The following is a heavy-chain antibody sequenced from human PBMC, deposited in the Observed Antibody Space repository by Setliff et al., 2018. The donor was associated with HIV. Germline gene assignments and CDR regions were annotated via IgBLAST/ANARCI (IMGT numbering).Heavy chain of an antibody. V-gene: IGHV4-39*01. CDR1: GGSISSSSYY. CDR3: ARSSPYGDPDQVAWYFDL. CDR2: IYYGGTT. D-gene: IGHD4-17*01. J-gene: IGHJ2*01. Sequence: SETLSLTCTASGGSISSSSYYWGWIRQSPGKGLEWIGTIYYGGTTYYNPSLKSRVTISVDTYKKQFSLKLRSVTAADTAVYYCARSSPYGDPDQVAWYFDLWGRGTLVTVSS.